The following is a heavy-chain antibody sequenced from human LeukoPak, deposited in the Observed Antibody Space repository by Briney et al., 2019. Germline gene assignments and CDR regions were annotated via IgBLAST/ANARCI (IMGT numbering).Heavy chain of an antibody. Sequence: PGRSLRLSCAASGFTFSDYGMHWVRQAPGKGLEWLAHIWYDGSNPLYADSVKGRFTISRDNSRNTLYLQMNSLRAEDTAVYYCTTEDSDVTAFDYWGQGTLVTVSS. V-gene: IGHV3-33*01. D-gene: IGHD5-18*01. CDR1: GFTFSDYG. CDR2: IWYDGSNP. CDR3: TTEDSDVTAFDY. J-gene: IGHJ4*02.